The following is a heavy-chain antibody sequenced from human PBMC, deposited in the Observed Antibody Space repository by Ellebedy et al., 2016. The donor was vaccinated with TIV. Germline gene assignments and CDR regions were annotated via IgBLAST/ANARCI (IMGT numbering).Heavy chain of an antibody. D-gene: IGHD2-15*01. V-gene: IGHV3-30*02. CDR3: AKGTLRILYL. Sequence: GESLKISCAASGFTFSTYGMHWVRQAPGKGLEWVAFIRYDGSNKYYADSVKGRFTISRDNSKNTLYLQMNSLRAEDTAVYYCAKGTLRILYLWGQGTLVIVSS. CDR2: IRYDGSNK. J-gene: IGHJ4*02. CDR1: GFTFSTYG.